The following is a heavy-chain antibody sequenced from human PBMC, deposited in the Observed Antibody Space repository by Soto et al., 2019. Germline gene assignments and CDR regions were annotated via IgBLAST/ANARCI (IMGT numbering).Heavy chain of an antibody. J-gene: IGHJ6*02. D-gene: IGHD5-18*01. CDR3: VRDGFYAGSGSISYGYSPPRLYAMHV. Sequence: QVQLVQSGIGIKKPGASVKVSCKTSGYTFINYGISWVRQAHRQGLGWMGWLGPYNDDTKYAQNSECRVTLTTDTSARRAYMSLRSLRSDDTAIYYCVRDGFYAGSGSISYGYSPPRLYAMHVWGQGTAVPVS. CDR2: LGPYNDDT. CDR1: GYTFINYG. V-gene: IGHV1-18*01.